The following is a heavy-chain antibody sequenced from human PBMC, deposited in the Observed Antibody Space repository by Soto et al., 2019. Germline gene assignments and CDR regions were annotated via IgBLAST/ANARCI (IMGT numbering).Heavy chain of an antibody. CDR1: GGTVASSHW. CDR3: AREIVTAGGNNYFDP. D-gene: IGHD2-21*02. Sequence: QVQLQESGPRLVKPSESLSLTCGVSGGTVASSHWWSWVRQSPGRGLEWIGNVYHTGDTNFNPSLQSRVTYSVDKSNNQFSLRLTSVTAADTAVYFCAREIVTAGGNNYFDPWG. CDR2: VYHTGDT. J-gene: IGHJ5*02. V-gene: IGHV4-4*02.